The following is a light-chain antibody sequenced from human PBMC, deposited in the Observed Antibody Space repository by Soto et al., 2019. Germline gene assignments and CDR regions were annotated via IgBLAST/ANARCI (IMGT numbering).Light chain of an antibody. CDR1: SSDVGGYNY. Sequence: QSVLTQPASVSGSPGQSITISCTGTSSDVGGYNYVSWYQQHPGKAPKLMIYDVSNRPSWVSNRFSGSKSGNTASLTISGLQAEDEADYYCSSDTSSSTLGFGTGTKLTVL. CDR3: SSDTSSSTLG. CDR2: DVS. V-gene: IGLV2-14*01. J-gene: IGLJ1*01.